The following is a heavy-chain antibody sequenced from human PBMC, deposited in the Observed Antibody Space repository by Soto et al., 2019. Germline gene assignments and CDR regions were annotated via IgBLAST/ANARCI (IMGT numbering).Heavy chain of an antibody. Sequence: SGGSRRLSPSAPGVPFHEPYNDWVPPAPWKGVEWVGRTRNKEKSYTTEYAASVKGRITISRDDSKNSLYLQMTSLKIEDTAMYYCVRTCRGPNYPYDAFDLWGPGTMVTVSS. CDR2: TRNKEKSYTT. CDR3: VRTCRGPNYPYDAFDL. CDR1: GVPFHEPY. V-gene: IGHV3-72*01. D-gene: IGHD2-15*01. J-gene: IGHJ3*01.